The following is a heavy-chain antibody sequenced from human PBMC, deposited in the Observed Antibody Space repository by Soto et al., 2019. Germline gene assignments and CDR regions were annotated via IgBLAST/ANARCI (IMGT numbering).Heavy chain of an antibody. CDR1: GGSISSGNW. J-gene: IGHJ6*02. V-gene: IGHV4-4*02. CDR2: IYHSGST. D-gene: IGHD3-10*01. Sequence: PSETLSLTCTVSGGSISSGNWWSWVRQPPGKGLEWIGEIYHSGSTNYNPSLKSRVTMSVDKSKNQFSLKLSSVTAADTAVYYCARDETMIRGITNFSHYGMDVWGQGTTVTVSS. CDR3: ARDETMIRGITNFSHYGMDV.